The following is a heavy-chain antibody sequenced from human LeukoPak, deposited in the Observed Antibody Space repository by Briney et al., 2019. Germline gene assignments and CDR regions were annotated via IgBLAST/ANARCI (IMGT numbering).Heavy chain of an antibody. D-gene: IGHD6-19*01. J-gene: IGHJ4*02. CDR3: ARGGGYHCSGWTGGLIDY. CDR2: MNPNSGNT. Sequence: ASVKVSCKASGYTFTSYDINWVRQATGQGLEWMGWMNPNSGNTGYAQNFQGRVTITRNTSISTAFMELSSLRSEDTGVYSCARGGGYHCSGWTGGLIDYWGQGTLVTVSS. CDR1: GYTFTSYD. V-gene: IGHV1-8*03.